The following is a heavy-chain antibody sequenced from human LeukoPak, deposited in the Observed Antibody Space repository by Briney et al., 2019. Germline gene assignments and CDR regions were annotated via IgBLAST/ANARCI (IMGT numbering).Heavy chain of an antibody. D-gene: IGHD4-11*01. V-gene: IGHV1-46*01. CDR3: ARDGRGTVTTYNWFDP. J-gene: IGHJ5*02. Sequence: GASVKVSCKASGYSFTSYYMHWVRQARGQGLEWMGMINPSVGSTSYAQKFLGRVTMTRDMSTSTVYMELSSLRSEDTAVYYCARDGRGTVTTYNWFDPWGQGTLVTVSS. CDR1: GYSFTSYY. CDR2: INPSVGST.